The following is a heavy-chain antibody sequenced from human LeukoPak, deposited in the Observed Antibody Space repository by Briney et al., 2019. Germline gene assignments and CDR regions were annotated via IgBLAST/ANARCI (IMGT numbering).Heavy chain of an antibody. J-gene: IGHJ4*02. CDR3: ARDPNYSGYLYYFDY. V-gene: IGHV3-30*03. D-gene: IGHD5-12*01. Sequence: GGSLRLSCAASGFTFSSYSMNWVRQAPGKGLEWVAVISYDGSNKYYADSVKGRFTISRDNSKNTLYLQMNSLRAEDTAVYYCARDPNYSGYLYYFDYWGQGTLVTVSS. CDR2: ISYDGSNK. CDR1: GFTFSSYS.